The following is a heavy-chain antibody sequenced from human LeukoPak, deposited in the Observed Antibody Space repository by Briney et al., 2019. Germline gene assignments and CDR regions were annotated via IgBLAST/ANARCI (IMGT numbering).Heavy chain of an antibody. V-gene: IGHV3-33*01. CDR1: GFTFSSYG. CDR3: ARGPYYYGSGSWGILDY. D-gene: IGHD3-10*01. J-gene: IGHJ4*02. CDR2: IWYDGSNK. Sequence: PGGSLRLSCAASGFTFSSYGMHWVRQAPGKGLEWVAVIWYDGSNKYYVDSVKGRFTISRDNSKNALYLQMNSLRAEDTAVYYCARGPYYYGSGSWGILDYWGQGTLVTVSS.